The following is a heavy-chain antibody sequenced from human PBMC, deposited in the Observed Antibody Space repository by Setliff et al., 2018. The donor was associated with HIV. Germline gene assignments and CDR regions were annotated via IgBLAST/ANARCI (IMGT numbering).Heavy chain of an antibody. Sequence: PSETLSLTCAVYGGSLSGYYWSWIRQPPGKGLECIGEINHSGSTNHNPSLKSQVTISVDTSKKQFSLRLSSVTAADTAIYYCARVPRITTLRNAFDIWGQGTMVTVSS. D-gene: IGHD3-3*01. CDR1: GGSLSGYY. CDR2: INHSGST. V-gene: IGHV4-34*01. CDR3: ARVPRITTLRNAFDI. J-gene: IGHJ3*02.